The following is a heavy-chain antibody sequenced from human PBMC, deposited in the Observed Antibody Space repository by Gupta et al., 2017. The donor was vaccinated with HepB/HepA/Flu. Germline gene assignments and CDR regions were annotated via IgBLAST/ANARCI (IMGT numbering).Heavy chain of an antibody. CDR3: AKEDDFWSGYYLDY. CDR1: GFPFSTYA. V-gene: IGHV3-23*01. Sequence: EVQLLESGGGLVQPGGSLSLSCAAPGFPFSTYAMTWFRQAPGKGLEWVSAISGSGGSTYYADSVKGRFTISRDNSKNTLYLQMNSLRAEDTAVYYCAKEDDFWSGYYLDYWGQGTLVTVSS. CDR2: ISGSGGST. D-gene: IGHD3-3*01. J-gene: IGHJ4*02.